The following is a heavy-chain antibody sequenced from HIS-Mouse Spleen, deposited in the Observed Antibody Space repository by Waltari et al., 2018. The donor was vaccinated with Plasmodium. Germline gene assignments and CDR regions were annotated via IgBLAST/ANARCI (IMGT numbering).Heavy chain of an antibody. V-gene: IGHV3-7*01. Sequence: EVQLVESGGGLVQPGGSLRLSCAASGFTFSSYWMSWVRQAAGEVLGGVANRNQDGSWKDDVDSVKGRFTISRDNAKNSLYLQMNSLRAEDTAVYYCASSWYWYFDLWGRGTLVTVSS. CDR1: GFTFSSYW. CDR2: RNQDGSWK. D-gene: IGHD6-13*01. CDR3: ASSWYWYFDL. J-gene: IGHJ2*01.